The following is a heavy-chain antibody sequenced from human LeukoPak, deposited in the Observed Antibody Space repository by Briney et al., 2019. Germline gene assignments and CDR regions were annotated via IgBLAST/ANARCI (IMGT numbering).Heavy chain of an antibody. Sequence: GGSLRLSCAASGFTLSSYGMTWVRQAPGKGLGWVSAFSASDGSAQYAESVRGRFTISRDNPKNTLYLQMNSLRAEDTAVYFCAKRGVVIRVILVGFHKEAYYFDSWGQGALVTVSS. CDR1: GFTLSSYG. D-gene: IGHD3-22*01. J-gene: IGHJ4*02. CDR3: AKRGVVIRVILVGFHKEAYYFDS. CDR2: FSASDGSA. V-gene: IGHV3-23*01.